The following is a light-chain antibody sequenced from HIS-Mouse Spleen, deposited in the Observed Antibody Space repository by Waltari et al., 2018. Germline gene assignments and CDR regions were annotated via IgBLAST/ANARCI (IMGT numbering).Light chain of an antibody. CDR3: QAWDSSYSV. J-gene: IGLJ2*01. CDR2: QDS. V-gene: IGLV3-1*01. CDR1: KLGDKY. Sequence: SYELPQPPSVSVSPGQTASITCSGDKLGDKYACWYQQTPGQSPVLVIYQDSKRPSGIPERFSGSNSGNTATLTISGTQAMDEADYYCQAWDSSYSVFGGGTKLTVL.